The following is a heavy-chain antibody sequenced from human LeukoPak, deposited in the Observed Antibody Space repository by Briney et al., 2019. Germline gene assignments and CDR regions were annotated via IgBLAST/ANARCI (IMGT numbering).Heavy chain of an antibody. CDR3: AKGGGYGGSFFDY. J-gene: IGHJ4*02. Sequence: SETLSLTCTVPGGSISSYYWSWIRQPPGKGLEWIGYIYYSGSTNYNPSLKSRVTISVDTSKNQFSLKLSSVTAADTAVYYCAKGGGYGGSFFDYWGQGTLVTVSS. V-gene: IGHV4-59*08. CDR1: GGSISSYY. CDR2: IYYSGST. D-gene: IGHD3-16*01.